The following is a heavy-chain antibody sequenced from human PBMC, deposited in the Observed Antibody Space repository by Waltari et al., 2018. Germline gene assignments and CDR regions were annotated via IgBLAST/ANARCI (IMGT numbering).Heavy chain of an antibody. Sequence: EVQLLEAGGGLVQQGGSLRGACAASGFTFGSYAMSWVRQAPGKGREWVSASSGSSGSLYYAASVKGRFTISSDNSKNPLYLQTNSLRADDTAVYYCAKDQGGMDVWGHGTTVTVSS. CDR1: GFTFGSYA. V-gene: IGHV3-23*01. J-gene: IGHJ6*02. CDR3: AKDQGGMDV. CDR2: SSGSSGSL.